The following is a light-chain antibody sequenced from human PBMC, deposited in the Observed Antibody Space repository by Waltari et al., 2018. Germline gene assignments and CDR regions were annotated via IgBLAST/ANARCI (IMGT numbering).Light chain of an antibody. CDR1: QSVTNNY. J-gene: IGKJ5*01. CDR3: QQYGGSPPTT. Sequence: EIVLTQSPVTLSLSPGETATLSCRASQSVTNNYLAWYQQRPGQPPRLLISDASSRATGIPDRFSGSGSGTDFTLAISRLEPEDFAVYYCQQYGGSPPTTFGQGTRLEI. V-gene: IGKV3-20*01. CDR2: DAS.